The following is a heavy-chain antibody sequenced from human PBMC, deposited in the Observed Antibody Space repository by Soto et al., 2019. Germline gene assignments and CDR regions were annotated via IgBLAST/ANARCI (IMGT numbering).Heavy chain of an antibody. Sequence: SVKVSCKASEGTFSSYAISWVRQAPGQGLEWMGGIIPIFGTANYAQKFQGRVTITADESTSTAYMDLRSLNSDDTAVYYCARDRDCGTGGNCHPEWYFDYWGRGTLVTVSS. CDR3: ARDRDCGTGGNCHPEWYFDY. V-gene: IGHV1-69*13. D-gene: IGHD2-8*02. CDR1: EGTFSSYA. CDR2: IIPIFGTA. J-gene: IGHJ2*01.